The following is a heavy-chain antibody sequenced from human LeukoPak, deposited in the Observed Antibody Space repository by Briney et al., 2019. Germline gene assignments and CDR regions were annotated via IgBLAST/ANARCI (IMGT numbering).Heavy chain of an antibody. V-gene: IGHV3-21*04. Sequence: PGGSLRLSCAASGFAFSSYSMSWVRQAPGKGLEWVSSINVSPAYISYADSVKGRFTISRDNSKNTMYLQMNSLRAEDTAVYYCAGGLRSGLIDYWGQGTLVTVSS. CDR1: GFAFSSYS. D-gene: IGHD4-17*01. CDR3: AGGLRSGLIDY. CDR2: INVSPAYI. J-gene: IGHJ4*02.